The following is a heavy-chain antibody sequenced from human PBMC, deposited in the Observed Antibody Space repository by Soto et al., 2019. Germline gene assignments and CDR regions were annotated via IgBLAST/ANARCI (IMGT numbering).Heavy chain of an antibody. J-gene: IGHJ4*02. CDR1: GYNFIGYY. CDR2: INPNGGDT. Sequence: ASVKVSCKASGYNFIGYYIHWVRQAPGQGLEWMGWINPNGGDTTYAQNFQGRVTMTRDTSINTAYLELNSLRAEDTAVYYCAKPPTTVTKNIFDYWGQGTLVTVSS. CDR3: AKPPTTVTKNIFDY. D-gene: IGHD4-4*01. V-gene: IGHV1-2*02.